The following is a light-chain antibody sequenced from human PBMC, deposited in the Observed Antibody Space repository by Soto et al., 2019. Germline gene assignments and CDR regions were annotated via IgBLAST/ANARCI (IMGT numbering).Light chain of an antibody. CDR1: QSVSSSY. CDR2: GAS. V-gene: IGKV3-20*01. Sequence: EIVLTQSPGTLSLSPGERATLSCRARQSVSSSYLAWYQQKPGQAPRLLIYGASSRATGIPDRFSGSGSATDFTLTISRLEPEDFAVYYCQQYGSSQTFGQGTKVEIK. CDR3: QQYGSSQT. J-gene: IGKJ1*01.